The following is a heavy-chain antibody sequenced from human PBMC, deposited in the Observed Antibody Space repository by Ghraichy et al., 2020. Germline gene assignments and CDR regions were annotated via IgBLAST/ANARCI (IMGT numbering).Heavy chain of an antibody. Sequence: SQTLSLTCTVSGGSISSSSYYWGWIRQPPGKGLEWIGSIYYSGSTYYNPSLKSRVTISVDTSKNQFSLKLSSVTAADTAVYYCARRLDDYGDFYFDYWGQGTLVTVSS. CDR2: IYYSGST. V-gene: IGHV4-39*01. J-gene: IGHJ4*02. D-gene: IGHD4-17*01. CDR1: GGSISSSSYY. CDR3: ARRLDDYGDFYFDY.